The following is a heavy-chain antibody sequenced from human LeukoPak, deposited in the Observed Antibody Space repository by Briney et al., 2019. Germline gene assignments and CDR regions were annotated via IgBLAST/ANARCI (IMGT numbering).Heavy chain of an antibody. CDR3: AKDRNSEYFDY. J-gene: IGHJ4*02. CDR1: GFTFSSHA. D-gene: IGHD1-26*01. CDR2: ISGSGGST. Sequence: GGSLRLSCAASGFTFSSHAMSWVRPAPGKGLEWVSAISGSGGSTYYADSVKGRFTISRDNSKNTLYLQMNSLRAEDTAVYYCAKDRNSEYFDYWGQGTLVTVSS. V-gene: IGHV3-23*01.